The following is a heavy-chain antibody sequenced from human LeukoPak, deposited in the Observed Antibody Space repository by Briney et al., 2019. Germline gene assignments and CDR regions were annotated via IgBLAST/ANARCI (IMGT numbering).Heavy chain of an antibody. CDR3: ARQGAASGRLIDY. J-gene: IGHJ4*02. CDR1: GYTFTGYY. Sequence: ASVKVSCKASGYTFTGYYMHWVRQAPGQGLEWMGRINPNSGGTDYTQKFQGRVTMTRDTSITTAYMELSRLTSDDTAVYYCARQGAASGRLIDYWGQGTLVTVSS. V-gene: IGHV1-2*06. D-gene: IGHD5-12*01. CDR2: INPNSGGT.